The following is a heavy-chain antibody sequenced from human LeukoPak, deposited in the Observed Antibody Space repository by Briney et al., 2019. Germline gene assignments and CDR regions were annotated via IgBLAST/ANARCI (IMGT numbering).Heavy chain of an antibody. CDR2: IYYSGST. CDR3: ARGRSVLTFGGVDWFDP. J-gene: IGHJ5*02. CDR1: GGSISSGDYY. V-gene: IGHV4-30-4*01. Sequence: SETLSLTCTVSGGSISSGDYYWSWIRQPPGKGLEWIGYIYYSGSTYYNPSLKSRVTISVDTSKNQFSLKLSSVTAADTAVYYCARGRSVLTFGGVDWFDPWGQGTLVTVSS. D-gene: IGHD3-16*01.